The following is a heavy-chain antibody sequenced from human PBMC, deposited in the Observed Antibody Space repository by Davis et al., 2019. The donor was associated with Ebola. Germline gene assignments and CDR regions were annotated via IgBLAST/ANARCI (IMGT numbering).Heavy chain of an antibody. CDR1: GYTFTSYY. D-gene: IGHD6-6*01. J-gene: IGHJ4*02. CDR3: ARSSSGGYYFDY. Sequence: ASVKVSCKASGYTFTSYYMHWVRQAPGQGLEWMGIINPSGGSTSYAQKFQGRVTMTRDTSTSTVYMELSSLRSEDTAVYYWARSSSGGYYFDYWGQGTLVTVSS. CDR2: INPSGGST. V-gene: IGHV1-46*03.